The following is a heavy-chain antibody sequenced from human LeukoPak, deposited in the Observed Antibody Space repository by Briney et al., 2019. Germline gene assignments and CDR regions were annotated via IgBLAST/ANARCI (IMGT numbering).Heavy chain of an antibody. CDR1: GYSFTSYW. CDR2: IYPGDSDT. CDR3: ARSDGGSYRGYFDY. V-gene: IGHV5-51*01. J-gene: IGHJ4*02. D-gene: IGHD1-26*01. Sequence: GESLKISCKGSGYSFTSYWIAWVRQMLGKGLEWIGIIYPGDSDTRYSPSFQGQVTISADKSISTASLQWSSLKASDTAMYYCARSDGGSYRGYFDYWGQGTLVTVSS.